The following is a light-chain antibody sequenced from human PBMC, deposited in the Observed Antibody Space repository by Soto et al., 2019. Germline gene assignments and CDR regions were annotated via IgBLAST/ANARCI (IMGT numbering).Light chain of an antibody. CDR2: GAS. J-gene: IGKJ5*01. CDR1: QTVSNNY. CDR3: QQYAGPPTT. V-gene: IGKV3-20*01. Sequence: EIMLTQSPGTQSLYTVDRATLSYKTSQTVSNNYLAWCQQKPGQAPRVIMYGASRRATGIPDRFSGGGSGTDFTLTISRLEPEDFAVYFCQQYAGPPTTFGQGTRLEI.